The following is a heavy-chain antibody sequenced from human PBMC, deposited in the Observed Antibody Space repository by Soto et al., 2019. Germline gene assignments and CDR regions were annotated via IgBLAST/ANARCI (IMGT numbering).Heavy chain of an antibody. CDR3: TTASYITIVIGRCDY. CDR2: IKSKTDGGTT. V-gene: IGHV3-15*07. J-gene: IGHJ4*01. Sequence: EVQLVESGGGLVKPGGSLTLSCAASGFTFSNAWINWVRQVPGKGLEWVGRIKSKTDGGTTDFAAPVKGRFAISRDDSKNMVYLQMNSLKTEDTAVYYCTTASYITIVIGRCDYWGHGTLVTVSS. CDR1: GFTFSNAW. D-gene: IGHD3-16*02.